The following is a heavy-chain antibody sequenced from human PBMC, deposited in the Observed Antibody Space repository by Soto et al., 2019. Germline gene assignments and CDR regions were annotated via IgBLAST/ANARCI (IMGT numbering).Heavy chain of an antibody. V-gene: IGHV1-2*02. J-gene: IGHJ4*02. CDR2: INPSSGGT. Sequence: ASVKVSCKASGFTFTDYYIHWVRQSPGQGLEWMGWINPSSGGTKSAQQFQGRVTMTRDTSISAAYMELSGLTSDDTAVYYCVGGKFRVSWGQGALLTVSS. CDR1: GFTFTDYY. D-gene: IGHD2-15*01. CDR3: VGGKFRVS.